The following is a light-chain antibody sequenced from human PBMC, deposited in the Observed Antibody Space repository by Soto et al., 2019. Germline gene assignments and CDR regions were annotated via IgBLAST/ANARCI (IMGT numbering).Light chain of an antibody. J-gene: IGKJ4*01. Sequence: DIQMTQSPSTLPAPVCESATISCGASQSVSTWLGWYQQKSGEVPKRLIYKSASLESGVPASFSGSGSGTEFTLPSSSLEHDDLVTDYCQQYRRNPLTFGGGNKVEI. V-gene: IGKV1-5*03. CDR2: KSA. CDR1: QSVSTW. CDR3: QQYRRNPLT.